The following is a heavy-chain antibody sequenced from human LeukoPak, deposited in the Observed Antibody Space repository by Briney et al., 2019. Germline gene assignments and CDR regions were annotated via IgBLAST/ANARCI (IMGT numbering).Heavy chain of an antibody. J-gene: IGHJ4*02. V-gene: IGHV4-59*01. D-gene: IGHD3-22*01. CDR1: GGSISSYY. Sequence: PSETLSFTCTVSGGSISSYYWSWIRQPPGKGLEWIGYIYYSGSTNYNPSLKSRVTISVDTSKNQFSLKLSSATAADTAVYYCARDGDYYDSSGYYDYWGQGTLVTVSS. CDR3: ARDGDYYDSSGYYDY. CDR2: IYYSGST.